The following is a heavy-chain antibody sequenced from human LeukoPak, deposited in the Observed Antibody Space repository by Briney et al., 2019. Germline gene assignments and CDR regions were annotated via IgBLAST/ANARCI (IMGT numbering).Heavy chain of an antibody. CDR1: GFTFSSYA. V-gene: IGHV3-30-3*01. Sequence: PGRSLRLSCAASGFTFSSYAMHWVRQAPGKGLEWVAVISYDGSNKYYADSVKGRFTISRDNSKNTLYLQMNSLRAEDTAVYYCARARGVLLWFGEPTGDAFDIWGQGTMVTVSS. CDR2: ISYDGSNK. D-gene: IGHD3-10*01. CDR3: ARARGVLLWFGEPTGDAFDI. J-gene: IGHJ3*02.